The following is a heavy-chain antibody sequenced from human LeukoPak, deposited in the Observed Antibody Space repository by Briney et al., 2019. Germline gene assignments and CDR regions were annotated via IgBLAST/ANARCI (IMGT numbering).Heavy chain of an antibody. V-gene: IGHV3-11*01. CDR3: ARDFGAGSGYYYYYGMDV. D-gene: IGHD3-10*01. CDR1: GCTFSDYY. CDR2: ISSRGSLI. Sequence: PGGCLTLSCAASGCTFSDYYMSWIRQAPGRGREGVAYISSRGSLIYYADSVKGRFTISRDNAKNSLYLQMSSLRAEDTAMYYCARDFGAGSGYYYYYGMDVWGQGTTVTVSS. J-gene: IGHJ6*02.